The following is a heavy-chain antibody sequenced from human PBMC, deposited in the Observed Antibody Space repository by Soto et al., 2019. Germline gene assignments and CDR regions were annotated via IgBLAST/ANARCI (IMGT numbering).Heavy chain of an antibody. CDR2: ISTDLRAL. CDR1: GFTISTYH. V-gene: IGHV3-48*02. D-gene: IGHD1-26*01. Sequence: EVKLAESGGDLVQPGGSLRLSCAASGFTISTYHLNWVRQAPGKGLEWVSYISTDLRALYYADSVRGRFTISRDNDKNSLYLQMTSLRDEDTGVYYCTRDGRRGYDMDVWGQGSTVTVSS. J-gene: IGHJ6*02. CDR3: TRDGRRGYDMDV.